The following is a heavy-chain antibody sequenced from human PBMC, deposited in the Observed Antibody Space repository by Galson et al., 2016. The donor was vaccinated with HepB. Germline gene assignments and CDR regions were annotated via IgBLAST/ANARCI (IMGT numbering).Heavy chain of an antibody. Sequence: SETLSLTCAVSGGSIISNDWWSWVRQPPGKGLEWIGETYHSGSTSYNPSLKSRVTISVDKSKNQFSVKLSSVTAADTAVYYCARLRYYGSGSSYYFDYWGQGTLVTVSS. CDR1: GGSIISNDW. D-gene: IGHD3-10*01. V-gene: IGHV4-4*02. J-gene: IGHJ4*02. CDR3: ARLRYYGSGSSYYFDY. CDR2: TYHSGST.